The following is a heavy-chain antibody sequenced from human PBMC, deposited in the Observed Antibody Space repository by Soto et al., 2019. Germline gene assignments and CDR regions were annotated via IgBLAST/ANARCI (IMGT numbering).Heavy chain of an antibody. Sequence: EVQLLESGGGLVQPGGSLRLSCAASGFTFNNYAMSWVRQAPGKGLEWVAGIRSTRNGVYTYYPESGKGRFTISRDDSMNTLYLQMSSLRAKDTAVYFCAKGDRPYCGAGSCYPTDHGGQGTLVTVSS. CDR2: IRSTRNGVYT. CDR3: AKGDRPYCGAGSCYPTDH. D-gene: IGHD2-15*01. CDR1: GFTFNNYA. J-gene: IGHJ4*02. V-gene: IGHV3-23*01.